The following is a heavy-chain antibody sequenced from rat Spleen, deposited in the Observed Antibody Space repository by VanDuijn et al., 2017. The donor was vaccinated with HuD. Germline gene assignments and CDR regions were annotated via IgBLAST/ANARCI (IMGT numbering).Heavy chain of an antibody. CDR2: IWSNGAT. CDR1: GSSLTTNN. V-gene: IGHV2-47*01. CDR3: ALIFIRTTDYCDY. J-gene: IGHJ2*01. D-gene: IGHD1-10*01. Sequence: QVQLKESEPGLVQPSQTLSLTCTVSGSSLTTNNVGWIRQPPGKGLEWMGVIWSNGATDYNSAIKSRLSISRDTTKSQVFLKRNSLQTEDTAMYFCALIFIRTTDYCDYWGQGVMVTVSS.